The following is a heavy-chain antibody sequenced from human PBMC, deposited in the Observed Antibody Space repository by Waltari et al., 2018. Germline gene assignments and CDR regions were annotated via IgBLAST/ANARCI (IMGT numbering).Heavy chain of an antibody. V-gene: IGHV4-34*01. CDR3: ARGRRVGGGRRNWFDP. CDR1: GGSFSGYY. Sequence: QVQLQQWGAGLLKPSETLSLTCAVYGGSFSGYYWSWIRQPPGKGLEWIGEINHSGSTNYNPSLNSRVTISVDTSKNQFSLKLSSVTAADTAVYYCARGRRVGGGRRNWFDPWGQGTLVTVSS. J-gene: IGHJ5*02. CDR2: INHSGST. D-gene: IGHD2-2*01.